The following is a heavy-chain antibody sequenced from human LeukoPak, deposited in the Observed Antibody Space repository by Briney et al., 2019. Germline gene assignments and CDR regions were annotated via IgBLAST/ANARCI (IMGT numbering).Heavy chain of an antibody. CDR1: GFTFSSYW. Sequence: PGGSLRLSCAASGFTFSSYWMHWVRQAPGKGLVWVSRINSDGSSTSYADSVKGRFTISRDNAKNTLYLQMNSLRAEDTAVYYCARQRGYSGYDFVSLDIWGQGTMVTVSS. J-gene: IGHJ3*02. D-gene: IGHD5-12*01. V-gene: IGHV3-74*01. CDR3: ARQRGYSGYDFVSLDI. CDR2: INSDGSST.